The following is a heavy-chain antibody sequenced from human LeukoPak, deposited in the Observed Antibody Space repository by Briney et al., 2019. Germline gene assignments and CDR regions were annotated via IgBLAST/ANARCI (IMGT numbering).Heavy chain of an antibody. V-gene: IGHV4-59*01. D-gene: IGHD4-17*01. J-gene: IGHJ5*02. CDR2: IYYSGST. Sequence: SETLSLTCTVSGGSITSYYWSWIRQPPGKGLEWIGYIYYSGSTNYNPSLKSRVTISVDTSKNQFSLKLSSMTAADTAVYYCARVTATTCWFDPWGQGTLVTVSS. CDR1: GGSITSYY. CDR3: ARVTATTCWFDP.